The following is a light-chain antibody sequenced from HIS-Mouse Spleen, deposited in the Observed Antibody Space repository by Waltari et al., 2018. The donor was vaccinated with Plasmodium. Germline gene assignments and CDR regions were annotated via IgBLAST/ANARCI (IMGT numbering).Light chain of an antibody. V-gene: IGLV2-23*01. CDR2: EGS. Sequence: QSALTQPASVSGSPGQSITISCTGTSSYVGSYNLVSWYQQHPGKAPKLMIYEGSTRPAGVSNRFYGAKSGNTASLTISGLQAEDEADYYCCSYAGSRMVFGGGTKLTVL. J-gene: IGLJ2*01. CDR1: SSYVGSYNL. CDR3: CSYAGSRMV.